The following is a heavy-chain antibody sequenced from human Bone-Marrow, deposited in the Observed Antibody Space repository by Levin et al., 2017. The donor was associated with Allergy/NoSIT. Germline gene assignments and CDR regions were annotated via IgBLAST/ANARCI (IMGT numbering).Heavy chain of an antibody. CDR3: ARPIAVSGSTPYYYGLDV. CDR1: GFTFRSYW. J-gene: IGHJ6*02. Sequence: LSLTCAASGFTFRSYWMHWVRQAPGKGLVWVSRINSDGTTTTYADSVKGRFIISRDNVKNTLYLQVNSLRPEDTAVYYCARPIAVSGSTPYYYGLDVWGQGTTVTVSS. D-gene: IGHD6-19*01. V-gene: IGHV3-74*01. CDR2: INSDGTTT.